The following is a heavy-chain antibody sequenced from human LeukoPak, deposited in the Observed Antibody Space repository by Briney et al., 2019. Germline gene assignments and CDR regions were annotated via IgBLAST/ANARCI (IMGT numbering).Heavy chain of an antibody. CDR3: ARVYHSLWLGLDY. J-gene: IGHJ4*02. CDR1: GGTFSSYA. D-gene: IGHD6-19*01. V-gene: IGHV1-69*13. CDR2: IIPIFGTA. Sequence: SVKVSCKASGGTFSSYAISWVRQAPGQGLEWMGGIIPIFGTANYAQKFQGRVTITADESTSTAYMELSSLRSEDTAVYYCARVYHSLWLGLDYWGQGTLVTVSS.